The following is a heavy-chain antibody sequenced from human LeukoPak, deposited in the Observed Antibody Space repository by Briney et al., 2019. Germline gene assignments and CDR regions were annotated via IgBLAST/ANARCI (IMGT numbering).Heavy chain of an antibody. D-gene: IGHD3-10*01. CDR2: INPNSGGT. Sequence: ASVKVSCKASGYTFTGYYMHWVRQAPGQGLEWLGWINPNSGGTNYAQKFQGRVTMTRDTSISTAYMEPSRLRSNDTSVYYCARAYGSGKGNAFDIWGQGTMVTVSS. V-gene: IGHV1-2*02. CDR1: GYTFTGYY. J-gene: IGHJ3*02. CDR3: ARAYGSGKGNAFDI.